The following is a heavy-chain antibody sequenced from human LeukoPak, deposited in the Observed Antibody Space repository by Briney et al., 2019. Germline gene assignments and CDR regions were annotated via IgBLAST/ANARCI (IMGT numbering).Heavy chain of an antibody. CDR3: ARAGGRESNDYYYYYMDV. V-gene: IGHV4-59*08. CDR1: GGSISNYY. D-gene: IGHD2-8*01. CDR2: VYYSGYT. Sequence: ETLSLTCTVSGGSISNYYWSWIRQPPGKGLEWIGYVYYSGYTNYNPSLKSRVTISADTSKNRFSLKLTSVTAADTAVYYCARAGGRESNDYYYYYMDVWGKGTTVTVSS. J-gene: IGHJ6*03.